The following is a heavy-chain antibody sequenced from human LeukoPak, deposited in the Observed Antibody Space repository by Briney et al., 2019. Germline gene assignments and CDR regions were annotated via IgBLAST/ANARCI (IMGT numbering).Heavy chain of an antibody. J-gene: IGHJ4*02. CDR1: GYAFTGYY. Sequence: LGASVKVSCKASGYAFTGYYIHWVRQAPGQGLEWMGWINPNSGGTNYAQKFRGRVTMTRDTSISTAYMELSRLRSDDTAVYYCARGERDSSGYYETDYWGQGTLVTVSS. CDR3: ARGERDSSGYYETDY. CDR2: INPNSGGT. V-gene: IGHV1-2*02. D-gene: IGHD3-22*01.